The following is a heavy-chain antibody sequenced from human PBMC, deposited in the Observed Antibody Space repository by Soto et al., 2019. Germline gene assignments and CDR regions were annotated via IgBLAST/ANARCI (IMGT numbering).Heavy chain of an antibody. V-gene: IGHV1-18*01. CDR3: AREGYCISTSCRHYDYYGMDV. CDR2: LSAYNGNT. Sequence: QVQLVQSGAEVKKPGASVKVSCKASGYTFTSYGISWVRQAPGQGLEWMGWLSAYNGNTNYAQKLQGRVTMTTDTSTRTAYMELRSLRSDDTAVYYCAREGYCISTSCRHYDYYGMDVWGQGTTVTVSS. CDR1: GYTFTSYG. J-gene: IGHJ6*02. D-gene: IGHD2-2*01.